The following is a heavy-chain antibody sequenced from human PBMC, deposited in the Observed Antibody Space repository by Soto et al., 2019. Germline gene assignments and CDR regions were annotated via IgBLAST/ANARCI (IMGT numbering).Heavy chain of an antibody. Sequence: EVQLLESGGGLVQPGGSLRLSCAASGFTFSSYAMTWVRQAPGKGLEWVSAFSGGGGSPYYADSVKGRFTISRDNSKNTLYLQMNSLRAEDTAVYYGARGFYGMDVWGQGTTVSVSS. J-gene: IGHJ6*02. CDR3: ARGFYGMDV. CDR2: FSGGGGSP. V-gene: IGHV3-23*01. CDR1: GFTFSSYA.